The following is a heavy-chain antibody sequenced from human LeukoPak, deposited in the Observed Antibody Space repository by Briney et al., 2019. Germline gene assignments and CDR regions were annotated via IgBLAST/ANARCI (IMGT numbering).Heavy chain of an antibody. V-gene: IGHV3-30-3*01. CDR3: ARDQFISSSWQYCFDY. CDR2: ISFDGDNK. D-gene: IGHD6-13*01. Sequence: GRSLRLSCAASGFTFSSYAMHWVRQAPGKGLEWVAVISFDGDNKYYANSVKGRFTISRDNPRNTLFLQINSLRADDSAFYYCARDQFISSSWQYCFDYWGLGTLVTVSS. J-gene: IGHJ4*02. CDR1: GFTFSSYA.